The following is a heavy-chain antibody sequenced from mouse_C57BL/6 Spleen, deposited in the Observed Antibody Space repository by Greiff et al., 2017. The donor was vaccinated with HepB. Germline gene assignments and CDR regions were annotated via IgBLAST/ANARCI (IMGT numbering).Heavy chain of an antibody. D-gene: IGHD1-1*01. CDR1: GYTFTDYN. V-gene: IGHV1-18*01. J-gene: IGHJ4*01. CDR2: INPNNGGT. Sequence: EVQLQQSGPELVKPGASVKIPCKASGYTFTDYNMDWVKQSHGKSLEWIGDINPNNGGTIYNQKFKGKATLTVDKSSSTAYMELRSLTSEDTAVYYCARSITTVVAPYYYAMDYWGRGTSVTVSS. CDR3: ARSITTVVAPYYYAMDY.